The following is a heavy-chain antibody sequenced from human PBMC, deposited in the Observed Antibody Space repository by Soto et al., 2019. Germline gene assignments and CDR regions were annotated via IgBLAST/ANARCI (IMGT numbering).Heavy chain of an antibody. D-gene: IGHD3-9*01. J-gene: IGHJ3*02. CDR1: GFTFSSYW. V-gene: IGHV3-7*03. Sequence: EVQLVESGGGLVQPGGSLRLSCAASGFTFSSYWMSWVRQAPGKGLEWVANIKQDGSEKYYVDSVKGRFTISRDNAKNSLYLQMNSLRAEYTAVYYCARVGRDYDILTGYWGDDAFDIWGQGTMVTVSS. CDR3: ARVGRDYDILTGYWGDDAFDI. CDR2: IKQDGSEK.